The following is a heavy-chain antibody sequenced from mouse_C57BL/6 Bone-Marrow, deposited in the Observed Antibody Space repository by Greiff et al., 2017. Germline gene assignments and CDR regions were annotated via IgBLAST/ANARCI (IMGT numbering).Heavy chain of an antibody. D-gene: IGHD1-1*01. CDR2: IYPGSGNT. CDR3: ARGTASTVVEGGYFDV. J-gene: IGHJ1*03. CDR1: GYSFTSYY. Sequence: VQLQESGPELVKPGASVKISCKASGYSFTSYYIHWVKQRPGPGLEWIGWIYPGSGNTKYNEKFKGKATLTADTSSSTAYMQLSSLTSEDSAVYYCARGTASTVVEGGYFDVWGTGTTVTVSS. V-gene: IGHV1-66*01.